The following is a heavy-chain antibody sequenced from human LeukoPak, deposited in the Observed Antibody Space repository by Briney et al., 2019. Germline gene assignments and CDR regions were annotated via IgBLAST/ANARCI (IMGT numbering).Heavy chain of an antibody. D-gene: IGHD2-21*02. CDR3: ARETNCGGDCSSWGAFDI. Sequence: TSETLSLTCTVSGDSISSYYWSWIRQPAGKGLEWIGRIYSSGSTNYSPSLKSRVTMSLDTSKNQFSLKLNSVTAADTAVYYCARETNCGGDCSSWGAFDIWGQGTLVTVS. J-gene: IGHJ3*02. V-gene: IGHV4-4*07. CDR2: IYSSGST. CDR1: GDSISSYY.